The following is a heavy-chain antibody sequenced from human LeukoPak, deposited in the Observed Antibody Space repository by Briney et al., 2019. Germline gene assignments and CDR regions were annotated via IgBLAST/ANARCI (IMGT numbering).Heavy chain of an antibody. CDR1: AFTFRNYG. Sequence: GGSLRLSCAASAFTFRNYGMHWVRQAPGKGLEWVAVISYDGSNNHHADSVKGRLTISRDNSKNTLYLQMNSLRADDTAVHYCAKDRSVGATGSSNYYYGMDVWGQGTTVTVS. CDR3: AKDRSVGATGSSNYYYGMDV. J-gene: IGHJ6*02. CDR2: ISYDGSNN. D-gene: IGHD1-26*01. V-gene: IGHV3-30*18.